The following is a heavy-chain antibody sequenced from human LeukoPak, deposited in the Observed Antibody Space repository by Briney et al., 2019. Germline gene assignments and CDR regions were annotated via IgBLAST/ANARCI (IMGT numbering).Heavy chain of an antibody. CDR1: GFTFSSYA. CDR3: ARVAVPVANPPYYYYYMDV. CDR2: ISYDGSNK. Sequence: PGRSLRLSCTASGFTFSSYAMHWVRQAPGKGLEWVAVISYDGSNKYYADSVKGRFTISRDNSKSTLYLKMNSLRAEDTAVYYCARVAVPVANPPYYYYYMDVWGKGTTVTVSS. J-gene: IGHJ6*03. D-gene: IGHD2-2*01. V-gene: IGHV3-30*04.